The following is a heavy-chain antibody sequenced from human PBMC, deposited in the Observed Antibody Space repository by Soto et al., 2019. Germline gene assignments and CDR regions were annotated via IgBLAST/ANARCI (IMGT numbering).Heavy chain of an antibody. D-gene: IGHD1-1*01. CDR1: GFTFSSYA. J-gene: IGHJ4*01. CDR2: ISYDGSNG. CDR3: AKTQATGTTYYFDS. V-gene: IGHV3-30*18. Sequence: GGSLRLSCAASGFTFSSYAMHWVRQAPGKGLEWVATISYDGSNGYYGDSVKGRFTISRDNAKSTLYVQMNSLRAEDTAVYYCAKTQATGTTYYFDSWGHGSLVTVSS.